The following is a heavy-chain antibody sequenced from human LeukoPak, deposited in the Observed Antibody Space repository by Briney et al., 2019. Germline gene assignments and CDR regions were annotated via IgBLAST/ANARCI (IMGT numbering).Heavy chain of an antibody. CDR2: ISAYNGNT. CDR3: ARDRREYIAAAGPPDFDY. D-gene: IGHD6-13*01. Sequence: ASVKVSCKASGYTFTNYAVSWVRQAPGQGLEWMGWISAYNGNTNYAQKLQGRVTMTTDTSTSTAYMELRSLRSDDTAVYYCARDRREYIAAAGPPDFDYWGQGTLVTVSS. CDR1: GYTFTNYA. V-gene: IGHV1-18*01. J-gene: IGHJ4*02.